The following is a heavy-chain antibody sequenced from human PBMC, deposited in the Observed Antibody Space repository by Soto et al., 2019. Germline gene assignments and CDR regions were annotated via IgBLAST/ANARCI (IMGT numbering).Heavy chain of an antibody. Sequence: GGSLRLSCSTSGFNFVNIWMNWVRQTPGKGLEWVGRIKTKSDGGTADYAAPVKGRFTISRDDSKKTLYLQMNSLKNEDPAVYYCTTPLLTTYYYDSIFNYPPNTDFYIWGQ. CDR2: IKTKSDGGTA. J-gene: IGHJ3*02. V-gene: IGHV3-15*07. CDR3: TTPLLTTYYYDSIFNYPPNTDFYI. D-gene: IGHD3-22*01. CDR1: GFNFVNIW.